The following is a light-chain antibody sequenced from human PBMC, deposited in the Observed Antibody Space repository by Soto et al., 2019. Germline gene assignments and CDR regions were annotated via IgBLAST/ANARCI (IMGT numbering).Light chain of an antibody. CDR1: QSVSSY. CDR3: QQRSNWYT. CDR2: DAS. J-gene: IGKJ2*01. Sequence: EIVLTQSPATLSLSPGERATLSCRASQSVSSYLAWYQQKPGQAPRLLIYDASNRATGIPARFSGSGSGTDFTLTISSLEPEDFAVYYRQQRSNWYTFGQGTKLEIK. V-gene: IGKV3-11*01.